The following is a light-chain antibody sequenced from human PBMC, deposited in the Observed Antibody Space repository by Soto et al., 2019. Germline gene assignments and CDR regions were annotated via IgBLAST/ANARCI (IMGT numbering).Light chain of an antibody. CDR1: QSISGW. J-gene: IGKJ4*01. V-gene: IGKV1-5*01. Sequence: DIQMTQSPSTLSASAGDRVTIACRASQSISGWLAWYQQKPGKAPNLLIYDASSVQSGVPSRFSGSRSGTEFTLTISSLQPDDFATYYCQQYNSYALTFGGGTKVDI. CDR3: QQYNSYALT. CDR2: DAS.